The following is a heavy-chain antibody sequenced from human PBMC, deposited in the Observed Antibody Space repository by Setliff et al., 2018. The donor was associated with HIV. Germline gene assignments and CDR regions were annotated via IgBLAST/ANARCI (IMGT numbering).Heavy chain of an antibody. D-gene: IGHD3-10*01. CDR1: GYTLTSYD. Sequence: VASLKVSCKASGYTLTSYDINWVRQATGQGLEWMGWMNPNSGDTGYAQKFQDRVTMTRNTSISTAYMELSSLRFEDTAVYYCARGRSLVRGSGSPEYYYMDVWGKGTTVTVSS. CDR2: MNPNSGDT. V-gene: IGHV1-8*02. J-gene: IGHJ6*03. CDR3: ARGRSLVRGSGSPEYYYMDV.